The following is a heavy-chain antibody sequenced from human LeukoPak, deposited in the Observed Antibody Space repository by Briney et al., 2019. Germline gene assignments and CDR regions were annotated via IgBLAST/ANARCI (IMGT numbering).Heavy chain of an antibody. J-gene: IGHJ4*02. D-gene: IGHD3-10*01. Sequence: SETLSLTCTVSGGSISSSSYYWGWIRQPPGKGLEWIGYIYYSGSTNYNPSLKSRVTISVDTSKSQFSLKLTSVTAADTAVYYCARGYDSGSYYRHWGQGTLVTVSS. V-gene: IGHV4-61*05. CDR3: ARGYDSGSYYRH. CDR2: IYYSGST. CDR1: GGSISSSSYY.